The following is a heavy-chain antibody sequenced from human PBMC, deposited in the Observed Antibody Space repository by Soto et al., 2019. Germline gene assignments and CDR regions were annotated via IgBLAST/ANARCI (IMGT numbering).Heavy chain of an antibody. CDR1: GDSVSSNSAA. CDR2: TYYRSTRWYN. J-gene: IGHJ6*03. D-gene: IGHD1-7*01. V-gene: IGHV6-1*01. Sequence: QVQLQQSSPGLVRPSQTLSLTCAFSGDSVSSNSAAWHWIRQSPSRGLEWLGRTYYRSTRWYNDYAVSGKSRITVNPDTYNNQFSLDLNSVTPEDTAEYYCAGTTSLQWYYMDVWDKGTTVTVSS. CDR3: AGTTSLQWYYMDV.